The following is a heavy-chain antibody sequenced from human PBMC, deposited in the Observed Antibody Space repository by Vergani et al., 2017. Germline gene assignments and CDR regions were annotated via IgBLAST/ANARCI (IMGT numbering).Heavy chain of an antibody. D-gene: IGHD1-1*01. CDR2: IYPADSDT. CDR1: VYSFGNYW. Sequence: EVELVQSGPEMRKPGESLKISCKGSVYSFGNYWIGWVRQMPGKGLEWMGIIYPADSDTRYSPSFQGQVTISADKSISTACLQWDSLKASDTALYYCARHTTYTDSWGQGTLVTVSS. J-gene: IGHJ4*02. V-gene: IGHV5-51*01. CDR3: ARHTTYTDS.